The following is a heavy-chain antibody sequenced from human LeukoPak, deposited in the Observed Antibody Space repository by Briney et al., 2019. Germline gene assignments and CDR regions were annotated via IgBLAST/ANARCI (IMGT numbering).Heavy chain of an antibody. CDR3: AKNGGPHGMDV. J-gene: IGHJ6*02. CDR2: IKHDGSET. CDR1: GFTFSSIW. V-gene: IGHV3-7*02. D-gene: IGHD3-16*01. Sequence: GGSLRLSCAASGFTFSSIWMSWVRQAQGKGLEWVANIKHDGSETNYVDSVKGRFSISRDNAKNSLHLQMNSLRVEDTAVYYCAKNGGPHGMDVWGLGTTVTVSS.